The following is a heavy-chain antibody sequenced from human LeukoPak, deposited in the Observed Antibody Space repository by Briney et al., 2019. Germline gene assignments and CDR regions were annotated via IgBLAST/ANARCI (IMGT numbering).Heavy chain of an antibody. Sequence: PSQTLSLTCTVSGGSISSGSYYWSWIRQPAGKGLEWIGRIYTSGSTNYNPSLKSRVTISVDTSKNQFSLKLSSVTAADTAVYYCARERTIAARHPNWFDPWGQGTLVTVSS. D-gene: IGHD6-6*01. CDR2: IYTSGST. CDR3: ARERTIAARHPNWFDP. CDR1: GGSISSGSYY. V-gene: IGHV4-61*02. J-gene: IGHJ5*02.